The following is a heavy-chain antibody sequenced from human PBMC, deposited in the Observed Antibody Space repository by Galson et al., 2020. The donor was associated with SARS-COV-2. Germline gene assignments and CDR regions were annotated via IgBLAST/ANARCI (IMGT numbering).Heavy chain of an antibody. CDR3: ARLGGTFYTSSYYMDV. Sequence: SETLSLTCTLSGASISFYYWSWIWQSPGKGLEWIGYVYSSGSTSYNPSLKSRVTISVDASKNQFSLKLSSVTAADTAVYYCARLGGTFYTSSYYMDVWGTGATVTVTS. CDR2: VYSSGST. D-gene: IGHD1-26*01. V-gene: IGHV4-59*01. J-gene: IGHJ6*03. CDR1: GASISFYY.